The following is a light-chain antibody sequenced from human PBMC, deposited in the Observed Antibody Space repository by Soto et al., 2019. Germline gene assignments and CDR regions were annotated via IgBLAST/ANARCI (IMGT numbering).Light chain of an antibody. J-gene: IGKJ1*01. CDR3: QQYGSSPQT. Sequence: LTQSPGTLSLSPGDRATLSCRASQIVRSNSLAWYQQKPGQPPRLLIYDASSRATGIPNRFSGSVSGTDFTLTISRLEPEDFAVYYCQQYGSSPQTFGQGTKVDIK. CDR1: QIVRSNS. V-gene: IGKV3-20*01. CDR2: DAS.